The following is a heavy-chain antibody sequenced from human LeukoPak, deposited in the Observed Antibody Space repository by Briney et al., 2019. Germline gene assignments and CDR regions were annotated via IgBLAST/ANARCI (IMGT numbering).Heavy chain of an antibody. J-gene: IGHJ4*02. CDR1: GVSISSSSYY. V-gene: IGHV4-39*01. Sequence: SSETLSLTCTVSGVSISSSSYYWGWIRQPPGKGLEWIGSIYYSGSTYYNPSLKSRVTISVDTSKNQFSLKLSSVTAADTAVYYCARLPDYWGQGTLVTVSS. CDR3: ARLPDY. CDR2: IYYSGST.